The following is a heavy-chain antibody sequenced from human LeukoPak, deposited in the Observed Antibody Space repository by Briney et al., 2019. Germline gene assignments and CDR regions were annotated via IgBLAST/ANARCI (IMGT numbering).Heavy chain of an antibody. Sequence: SETLSLTCTVSGGSISSGSYYWSWIRQPAGKGLEWIGRIYTSGSTNYNPSLKSRVTISVDTSKNQFSLKLSSVTAADTAVYYCARHGATELLNDYWGQGTLVTVSS. V-gene: IGHV4-61*02. CDR1: GGSISSGSYY. CDR2: IYTSGST. D-gene: IGHD2-15*01. J-gene: IGHJ4*02. CDR3: ARHGATELLNDY.